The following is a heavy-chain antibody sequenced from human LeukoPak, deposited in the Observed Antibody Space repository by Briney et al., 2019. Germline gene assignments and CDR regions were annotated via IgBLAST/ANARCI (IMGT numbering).Heavy chain of an antibody. CDR1: GYTRTELS. J-gene: IGHJ6*04. V-gene: IGHV1-24*01. D-gene: IGHD2-15*01. CDR2: FDPEDGET. CDR3: ATDGSGGLGVVVAAADYYYGMDV. Sequence: GASVKVSCKVSGYTRTELSMHWVRQAPGKGLEWMGGFDPEDGETIYAQKFQGRVTMTEDTSTDTAYMELSSLRSEDTAVYYCATDGSGGLGVVVAAADYYYGMDVWGKGTTVAVSS.